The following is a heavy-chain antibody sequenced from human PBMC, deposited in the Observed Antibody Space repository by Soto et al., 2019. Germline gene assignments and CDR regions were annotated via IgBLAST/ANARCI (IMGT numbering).Heavy chain of an antibody. CDR1: GGSLSSYY. D-gene: IGHD3-16*01. Sequence: QVHLQQWGAGLLRPSETLSLTCAVYGGSLSSYYWNWIRQSPGKGLEWIAEVHHSGSTNYNPSLKGRITLSMDTSKSPFSLNLSSVTAADTAVYYCGGGGDWFAPWGQGALVTVSS. J-gene: IGHJ5*02. V-gene: IGHV4-34*02. CDR3: GGGGDWFAP. CDR2: VHHSGST.